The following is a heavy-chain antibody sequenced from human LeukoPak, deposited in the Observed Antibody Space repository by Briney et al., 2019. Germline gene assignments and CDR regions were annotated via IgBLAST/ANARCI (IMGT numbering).Heavy chain of an antibody. J-gene: IGHJ3*02. CDR3: ARGRGFSHGWPVDTFDI. D-gene: IGHD5-18*01. Sequence: GGSLRLSCVASGLTFSSYNMNWVRQAPGRGLEWVSFISSSSNYIYYADSVKGRFTTSRDNTKNSMYLQMNSLRAEDTAMYYCARGRGFSHGWPVDTFDIWGQGTTVTVSS. CDR2: ISSSSNYI. CDR1: GLTFSSYN. V-gene: IGHV3-21*01.